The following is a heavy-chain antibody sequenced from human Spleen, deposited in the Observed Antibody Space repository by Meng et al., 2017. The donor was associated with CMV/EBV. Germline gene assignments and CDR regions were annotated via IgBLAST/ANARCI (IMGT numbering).Heavy chain of an antibody. V-gene: IGHV3-7*01. Sequence: GESLKISCAASGFTFSSYWMSWVRQAPGKGLEWVANIKQDGSEKYYVDSVKGRFTISRDNAKNSLYLQMNSLRAEDTAVYYCAKDRFANNWYNNRGGLSALLSWGQGTLVTVSS. CDR3: AKDRFANNWYNNRGGLSALLS. J-gene: IGHJ4*02. CDR2: IKQDGSEK. D-gene: IGHD1/OR15-1a*01. CDR1: GFTFSSYW.